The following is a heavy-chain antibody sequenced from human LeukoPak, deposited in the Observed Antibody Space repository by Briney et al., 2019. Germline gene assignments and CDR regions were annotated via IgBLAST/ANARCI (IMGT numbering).Heavy chain of an antibody. CDR2: ISGSGDNT. V-gene: IGHV3-23*01. J-gene: IGHJ5*02. CDR3: AKDPLPYDP. CDR1: GFTFSRYG. Sequence: GGSLRLSCAASGFTFSRYGMSWVRQAPGKGLEWVSAISGSGDNTYYADSVKGRFTISRDNSRNTLYVQMNSLRAEDTAVYYCAKDPLPYDPWGQGTLVTVSS.